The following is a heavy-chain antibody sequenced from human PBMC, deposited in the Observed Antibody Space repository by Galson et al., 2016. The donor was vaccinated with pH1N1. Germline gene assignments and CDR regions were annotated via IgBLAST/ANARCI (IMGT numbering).Heavy chain of an antibody. CDR2: VDPEDGEI. V-gene: IGHV1-69-2*01. Sequence: VKVSCKVSGYTFTDYYIQWVQQAPGKGLQWMGVVDPEDGEIIYAETFQGRVTITADTSTATAYIELRSLRSEDTAVYYCAMSSSNSMLFVVTSNEAFDVWGQGTMVTVSS. D-gene: IGHD2-8*01. CDR1: GYTFTDYY. CDR3: AMSSSNSMLFVVTSNEAFDV. J-gene: IGHJ3*01.